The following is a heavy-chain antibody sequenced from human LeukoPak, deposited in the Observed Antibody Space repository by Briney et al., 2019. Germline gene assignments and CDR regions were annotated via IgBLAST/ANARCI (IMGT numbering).Heavy chain of an antibody. CDR1: GYSFTSYC. Sequence: GESLKISCKGSGYSFTSYCIGWVRQMPGKGLEWMGIIYPGDSDTRYSPSFQGQVTISADKSISTAYLQWSSLKASDTAMYYCARTAGYSSGWYSSLGYYFDYWGQGTLVTVSS. J-gene: IGHJ4*02. CDR3: ARTAGYSSGWYSSLGYYFDY. CDR2: IYPGDSDT. V-gene: IGHV5-51*01. D-gene: IGHD6-19*01.